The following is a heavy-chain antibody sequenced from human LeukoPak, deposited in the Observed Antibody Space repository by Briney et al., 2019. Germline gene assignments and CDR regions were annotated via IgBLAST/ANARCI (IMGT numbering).Heavy chain of an antibody. D-gene: IGHD2-15*01. CDR3: ARGLATCYGFRTFDY. CDR2: TYYRSKWYN. CDR1: GDSVSSNSAA. Sequence: SQTLSLTCAISGDSVSSNSAAWNWIRQSPSRGLEWLGRTYYRSKWYNDYAESVKSRITINPDTSKNQFSLQLNSVTPEDTAVYYCARGLATCYGFRTFDYWGQGTLVTVSS. J-gene: IGHJ4*02. V-gene: IGHV6-1*01.